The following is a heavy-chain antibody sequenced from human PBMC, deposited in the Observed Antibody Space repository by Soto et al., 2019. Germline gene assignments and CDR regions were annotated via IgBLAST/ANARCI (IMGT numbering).Heavy chain of an antibody. J-gene: IGHJ6*02. CDR1: GGSISSGGYY. V-gene: IGHV4-31*03. CDR3: ARHATVTTVDYYYGMDV. D-gene: IGHD4-17*01. Sequence: SETLSLTCTVSGGSISSGGYYWSWIRQPPGKGLEWIGYIYYSGSTYYNPTLKSRVTISVDTSKNQFSLKLSSVTAADTAVYYCARHATVTTVDYYYGMDVWGQGTTVTVSS. CDR2: IYYSGST.